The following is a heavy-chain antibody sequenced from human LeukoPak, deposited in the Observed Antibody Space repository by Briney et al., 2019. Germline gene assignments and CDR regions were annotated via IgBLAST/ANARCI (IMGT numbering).Heavy chain of an antibody. CDR1: GGSISSYY. D-gene: IGHD1-26*01. V-gene: IGHV3-53*01. CDR2: IYSGGST. Sequence: ETLSLTCTVSGGSISSYYMSWVRQAPGKGLEWVSVIYSGGSTYYADSVKGRFTISRDNSKNTLYLQMNSLRVEDTAVYYCARDLTSLSSGSYGGSWGQGTLVTVSS. J-gene: IGHJ5*02. CDR3: ARDLTSLSSGSYGGS.